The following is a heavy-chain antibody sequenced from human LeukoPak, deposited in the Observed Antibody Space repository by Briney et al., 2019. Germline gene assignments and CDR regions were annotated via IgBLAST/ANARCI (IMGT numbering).Heavy chain of an antibody. D-gene: IGHD3-3*01. CDR2: IYHSGST. CDR3: ARDQYYDFWSGYYIPPYYYGMDV. V-gene: IGHV4-4*02. CDR1: GGSISSGNW. Sequence: EPSETLSLTCAVSGGSISSGNWWSWVRQPPGQGLEWIGEIYHSGSTNYNPSLKSRVTISVDKSKNQFSLKLSSVTAADTAVYYCARDQYYDFWSGYYIPPYYYGMDVWGQGTTVTVSS. J-gene: IGHJ6*02.